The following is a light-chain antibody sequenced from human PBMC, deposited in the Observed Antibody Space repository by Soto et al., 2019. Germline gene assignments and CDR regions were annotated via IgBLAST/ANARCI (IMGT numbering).Light chain of an antibody. CDR3: SSYTSSSTI. J-gene: IGLJ1*01. Sequence: QSVLTQPRSVSGSPGQSVTISCSGTSSDVGGYEYVSWYQQHPGKAPKLMIYAVTDRPSGVSSRFSGSKSGNTASLTISGLQAEDEADYYCSSYTSSSTIFGTGTKVTV. V-gene: IGLV2-14*01. CDR1: SSDVGGYEY. CDR2: AVT.